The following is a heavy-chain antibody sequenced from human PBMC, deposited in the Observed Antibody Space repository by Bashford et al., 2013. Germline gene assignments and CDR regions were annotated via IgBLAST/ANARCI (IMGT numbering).Heavy chain of an antibody. V-gene: IGHV3-15*01. Sequence: GSLRLSCAASRFTFNNAWMSWVRQAPGKGLEWVGRIKSKTDGGTTDYAAPVKGRFTISRDDSKNTLYLQMNSLKTEDTAVYYCTTDGVYDILTGSGMDVWGQGTTVTVSS. CDR1: RFTFNNAW. D-gene: IGHD3-9*01. CDR2: IKSKTDGGTT. J-gene: IGHJ6*02. CDR3: TTDGVYDILTGSGMDV.